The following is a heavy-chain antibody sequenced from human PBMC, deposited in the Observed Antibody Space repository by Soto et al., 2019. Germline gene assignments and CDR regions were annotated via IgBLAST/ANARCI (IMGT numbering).Heavy chain of an antibody. CDR1: GFTFSSYG. D-gene: IGHD3-22*01. Sequence: GGSLRLSCAASGFTFSSYGMHWVRQAPGKGLEWVAVISYDGSNKYYADSVKGRFIISKDESKNTVYLQMTSLRVEDTAVYYCAREGRVEDYDSSGAMDKWGQGTQVTVSS. V-gene: IGHV3-30*03. CDR3: AREGRVEDYDSSGAMDK. J-gene: IGHJ4*02. CDR2: ISYDGSNK.